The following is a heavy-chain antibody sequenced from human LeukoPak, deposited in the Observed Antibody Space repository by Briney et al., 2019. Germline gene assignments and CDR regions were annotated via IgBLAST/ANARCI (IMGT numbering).Heavy chain of an antibody. Sequence: SETLSLTCTVSGGFISSGDYYWSWIRQPPGKGLEWIGYIYYSGSTYYNPSLKSRVTISVDTSKNQFSLKLSSVTAAGTAVYHCATAYCGGDCYSSGYGMDVWGQGTTVTVSS. V-gene: IGHV4-30-4*01. D-gene: IGHD2-21*02. J-gene: IGHJ6*02. CDR2: IYYSGST. CDR1: GGFISSGDYY. CDR3: ATAYCGGDCYSSGYGMDV.